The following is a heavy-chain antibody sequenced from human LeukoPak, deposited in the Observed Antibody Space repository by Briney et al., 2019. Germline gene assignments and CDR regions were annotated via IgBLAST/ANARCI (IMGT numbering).Heavy chain of an antibody. Sequence: SETLPLTCTVSGGSISSSSYYWGWIRQPPGKGLEWIGSIYYSGSTYYNPSLKSRVTISVDTSKNQFSLKLSSVTAADTAVYYCARGGVLLWFGELSFNWFDPWGQGTLVTVSS. V-gene: IGHV4-39*07. D-gene: IGHD3-10*01. CDR1: GGSISSSSYY. CDR2: IYYSGST. CDR3: ARGGVLLWFGELSFNWFDP. J-gene: IGHJ5*02.